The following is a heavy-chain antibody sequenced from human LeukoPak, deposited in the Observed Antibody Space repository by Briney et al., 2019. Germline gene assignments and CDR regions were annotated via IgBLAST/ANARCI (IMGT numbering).Heavy chain of an antibody. CDR2: INSDGSST. CDR1: GFTFSSNW. D-gene: IGHD6-13*01. Sequence: GRSLRLSCAASGFTFSSNWMHWVRQAPGKGLVWVSRINSDGSSTNYADSVKGRFTTSRDNSKNTLYLQMNSLRAEDTAVYYCAKDLGSSSWYYFDYWGQGTLVTVSS. J-gene: IGHJ4*02. V-gene: IGHV3-74*01. CDR3: AKDLGSSSWYYFDY.